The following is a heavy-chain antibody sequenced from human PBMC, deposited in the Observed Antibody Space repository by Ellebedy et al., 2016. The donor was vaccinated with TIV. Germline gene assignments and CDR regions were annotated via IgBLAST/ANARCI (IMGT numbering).Heavy chain of an antibody. CDR1: GFTFSSYG. J-gene: IGHJ4*02. D-gene: IGHD6-19*01. V-gene: IGHV3-30*02. CDR2: TRFDGSNK. CDR3: VTPLSSGWPYYFDS. Sequence: GESLKISCAAPGFTFSSYGMHWVRQAPGKGPEWVAYTRFDGSNKYYADSVKGRFTISRDNAKDLLFLQMDSLRADDTGLYYCVTPLSSGWPYYFDSWGQGTLVTVAS.